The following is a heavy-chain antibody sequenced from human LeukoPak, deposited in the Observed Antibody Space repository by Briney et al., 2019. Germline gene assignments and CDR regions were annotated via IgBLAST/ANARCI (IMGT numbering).Heavy chain of an antibody. D-gene: IGHD3-10*02. CDR3: AREQWSGSYLENWFDP. Sequence: SETLSLTCTVSGGSISSGGYYWSWIRQHPGKGLEWIGYIYYSGSTYYNPSLKSRVTISVDMSKNQFSLKLSSVTAADTAVYYCAREQWSGSYLENWFDPWGQGTLVTVSS. J-gene: IGHJ5*02. CDR2: IYYSGST. CDR1: GGSISSGGYY. V-gene: IGHV4-31*03.